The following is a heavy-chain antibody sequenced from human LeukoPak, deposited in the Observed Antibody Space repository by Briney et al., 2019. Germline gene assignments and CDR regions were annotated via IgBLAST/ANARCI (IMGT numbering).Heavy chain of an antibody. CDR1: GFTFSSYA. Sequence: GGSLRLSCAASGFTFSSYAMSWVRQAPGKGLEWVSAISGSGGSTYYADSVKGRFTISRDNSKNTLYLQMNSLRAEDTAVYYCAKGIRVPPLADYYYGMDVWGQGTTVTVTS. CDR3: AKGIRVPPLADYYYGMDV. D-gene: IGHD3-10*01. CDR2: ISGSGGST. V-gene: IGHV3-23*01. J-gene: IGHJ6*02.